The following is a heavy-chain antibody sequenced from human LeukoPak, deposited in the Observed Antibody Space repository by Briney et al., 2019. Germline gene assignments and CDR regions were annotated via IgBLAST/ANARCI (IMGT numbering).Heavy chain of an antibody. Sequence: SGGSLRLSCAASGFTLSSYWMNWVRQAPGKGLEWVANIKQDGSERNYVDSVKGRFTISRDNAKNSLYLQMNSLRAEDTAVYYCMVTTQSGPFDYWGQGTLVTVSS. J-gene: IGHJ4*02. CDR3: MVTTQSGPFDY. D-gene: IGHD4-17*01. V-gene: IGHV3-7*01. CDR2: IKQDGSER. CDR1: GFTLSSYW.